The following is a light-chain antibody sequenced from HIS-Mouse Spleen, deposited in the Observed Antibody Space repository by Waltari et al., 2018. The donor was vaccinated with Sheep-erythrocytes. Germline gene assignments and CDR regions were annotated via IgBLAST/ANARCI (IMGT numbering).Light chain of an antibody. CDR1: QSISSY. Sequence: DIQMTQSPSSLSASVGDRVTITCRASQSISSYLNWYQQKPGKAPKLLIYAASSLQSGVPSRFSGSGSGTDFTLTISRLEPEDFAVYYCQQYGSSPLFTLGPGTKVDIK. J-gene: IGKJ3*01. CDR2: AAS. CDR3: QQYGSSPLFT. V-gene: IGKV1-39*01.